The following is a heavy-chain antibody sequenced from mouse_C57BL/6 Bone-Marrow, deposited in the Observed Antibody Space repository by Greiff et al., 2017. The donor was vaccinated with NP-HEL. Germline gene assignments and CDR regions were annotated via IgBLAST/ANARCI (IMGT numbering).Heavy chain of an antibody. CDR1: GYSFTGYY. V-gene: IGHV1-42*01. CDR2: INPSTGGT. Sequence: VQLKESGPELVKPGASVKISCKASGYSFTGYYMNWVKQSPEKSLEWIGEINPSTGGTTYNQKFKVKATLTVDKSSSTAYMQLKSLTSEDSAVYYCAREYLLSVKDYWGQGTSVTVSS. CDR3: AREYLLSVKDY. D-gene: IGHD2-14*01. J-gene: IGHJ4*01.